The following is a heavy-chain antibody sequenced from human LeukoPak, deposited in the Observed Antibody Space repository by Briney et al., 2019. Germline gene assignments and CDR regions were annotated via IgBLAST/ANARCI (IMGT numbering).Heavy chain of an antibody. J-gene: IGHJ4*02. CDR2: ISSSSSYI. CDR1: GFTFSSYS. Sequence: PGGSLRLSCAASGFTFSSYSMNWVRQAPGKGLGWVSSISSSSSYIYYADSVKGRFTISRDNAKNSLYLQMNSLRAEDAAVYYCARDPPIAVAGVHFDYWGQGTLVTVSS. V-gene: IGHV3-21*01. D-gene: IGHD6-19*01. CDR3: ARDPPIAVAGVHFDY.